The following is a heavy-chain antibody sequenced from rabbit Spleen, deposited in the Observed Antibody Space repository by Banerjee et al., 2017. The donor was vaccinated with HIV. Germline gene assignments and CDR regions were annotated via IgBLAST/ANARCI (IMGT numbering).Heavy chain of an antibody. CDR1: GFSFSSSYY. V-gene: IGHV1S40*01. CDR2: IYADSSGST. D-gene: IGHD6-1*01. J-gene: IGHJ4*01. CDR3: AREVLYAAYAGFGDATMYYFDL. Sequence: QSLEESGGDLVKPEGSLTLTCKASGFSFSSSYYMCWVRQAPGKGLECIACIYADSSGSTYYASWAKGRFTISRTSSTTVTLEMTSLTAADTATYFCAREVLYAAYAGFGDATMYYFDLWGQGTLVTVS.